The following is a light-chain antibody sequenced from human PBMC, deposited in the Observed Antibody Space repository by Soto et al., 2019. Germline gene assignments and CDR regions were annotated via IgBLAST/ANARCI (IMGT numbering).Light chain of an antibody. Sequence: EIVLTQSPGTLSLSPGERATLSCRASQSVSSSYLAWYQQKPGQAPRLLIYGASNRASGIPDRFSGSGSGTDFTLTISRLEPEDFAVYYCQQYGNSPWTFGQGTKLDIK. CDR2: GAS. V-gene: IGKV3-20*01. CDR1: QSVSSSY. J-gene: IGKJ1*01. CDR3: QQYGNSPWT.